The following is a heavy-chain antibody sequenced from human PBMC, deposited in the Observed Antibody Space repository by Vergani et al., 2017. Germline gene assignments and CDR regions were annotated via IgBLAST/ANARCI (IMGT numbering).Heavy chain of an antibody. V-gene: IGHV3-30*02. CDR1: GYTFGHFD. Sequence: QEQLLQSGGGVVQPGGSLRLSCIGSGYTFGHFDMHWVRQAQGKGLAWVAFIRYDGSNPQYINPVKGRFTISRDNSKDTLFLQMNGLRPEDTGTYFCAKKGGSLYYYGVDVWGQGTTITVSS. CDR2: IRYDGSNP. D-gene: IGHD1-26*01. CDR3: AKKGGSLYYYGVDV. J-gene: IGHJ6*02.